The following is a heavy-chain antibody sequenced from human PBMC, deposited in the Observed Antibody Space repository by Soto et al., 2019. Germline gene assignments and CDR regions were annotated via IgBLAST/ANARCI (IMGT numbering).Heavy chain of an antibody. V-gene: IGHV3-7*03. J-gene: IGHJ4*02. D-gene: IGHD3-3*01. CDR2: IKEDGGQK. CDR1: GFTFSSSW. CDR3: ARDLAPGISTPH. Sequence: PGGSLRLSCAASGFTFSSSWMSWVRQAPGKGLEWVANIKEDGGQKFYVDSVKGRFTISRDNARNSLYLHMNTLRADDTAVYYCARDLAPGISTPHWGQGTPVTVSS.